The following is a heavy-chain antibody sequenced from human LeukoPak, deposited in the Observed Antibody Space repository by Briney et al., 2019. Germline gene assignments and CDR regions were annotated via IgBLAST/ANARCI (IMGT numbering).Heavy chain of an antibody. CDR3: AREDVSGWYEPAFDI. CDR2: IYYSGNT. J-gene: IGHJ3*02. V-gene: IGHV4-39*02. D-gene: IGHD6-19*01. Sequence: SETLSLTCTVSGVSISSSNSYWGWIRQPPGKGLEWIGSIYYSGNTYYNASLKSQVSISIDTSKNQFSLRLTSVTAADTAVYYCAREDVSGWYEPAFDIWGQGTMVTVSS. CDR1: GVSISSSNSY.